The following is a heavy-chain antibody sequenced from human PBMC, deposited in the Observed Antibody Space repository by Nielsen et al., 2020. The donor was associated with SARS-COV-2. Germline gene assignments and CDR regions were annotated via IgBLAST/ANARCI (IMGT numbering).Heavy chain of an antibody. CDR1: GFTFSTFG. CDR2: IWYDGSNK. CDR3: ARDEAGTANSGFDY. Sequence: GGSLRLSCAASGFTFSTFGMHWVRQAPGKGLEWVAVIWYDGSNKYYADSVKGRFTISRDNSKNTLYLQMNSLRAEDTAIYYCARDEAGTANSGFDYWGQGTLVTVSS. D-gene: IGHD1-1*01. J-gene: IGHJ4*02. V-gene: IGHV3-33*01.